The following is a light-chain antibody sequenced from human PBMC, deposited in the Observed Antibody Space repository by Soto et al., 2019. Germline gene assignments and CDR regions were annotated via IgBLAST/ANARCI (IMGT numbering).Light chain of an antibody. CDR2: VAS. CDR1: QTVGSN. CDR3: QQYNTRPQT. Sequence: EVVLTQPPATLSVSPGEGATLSCRARQTVGSNLAWSQHKPGEAPGLFTSVASTRATGVPARFSGSGSGTEFALTISGLQYEDFKVYFCQQYNTRPQTLGKGTKVDI. J-gene: IGKJ1*01. V-gene: IGKV3-15*01.